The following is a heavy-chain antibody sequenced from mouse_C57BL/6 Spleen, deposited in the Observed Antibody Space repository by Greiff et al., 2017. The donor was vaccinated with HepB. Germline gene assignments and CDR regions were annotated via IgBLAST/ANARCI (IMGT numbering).Heavy chain of an antibody. D-gene: IGHD4-1*01. CDR3: ASSGTSGGYYFDY. Sequence: EVKLVESGGDLVKPGGSLKLSCAASGFTSSSYGMSWVRQTPDKRLEWVATISSGGSYTYYPDSVKGRFTISRDNAKNTLYLQMSSLKSEDTAMYYCASSGTSGGYYFDYWGQGTTLTVSS. CDR1: GFTSSSYG. V-gene: IGHV5-6*01. CDR2: ISSGGSYT. J-gene: IGHJ2*01.